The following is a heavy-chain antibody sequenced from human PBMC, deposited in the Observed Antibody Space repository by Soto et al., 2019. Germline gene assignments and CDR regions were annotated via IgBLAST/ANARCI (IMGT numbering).Heavy chain of an antibody. CDR2: IWYDGSNK. J-gene: IGHJ4*02. CDR1: GFPFSSYG. CDR3: ASSIN. Sequence: GSLRLSCAASGFPFSSYGMHWVRQAPGKGLDWVAVIWYDGSNKDYAESVKGRFTISRDNSKNTLYLQMNSLRADDTAVYCCASSINWGQGTLVTVSS. V-gene: IGHV3-33*01.